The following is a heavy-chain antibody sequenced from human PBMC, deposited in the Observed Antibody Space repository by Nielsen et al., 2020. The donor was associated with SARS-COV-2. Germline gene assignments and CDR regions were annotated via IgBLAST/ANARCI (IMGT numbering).Heavy chain of an antibody. CDR1: GFTFSSYG. Sequence: GESLKISCAASGFTFSSYGMHWVRQAPGKGLEWVALIWYDGSNKYYADSVKGRFTISRDNSKNTLYLQMNSLRAEDTAVYYCARDMAFGELLYADWGQGTLVTVSS. V-gene: IGHV3-33*01. D-gene: IGHD3-10*01. CDR2: IWYDGSNK. CDR3: ARDMAFGELLYAD. J-gene: IGHJ4*02.